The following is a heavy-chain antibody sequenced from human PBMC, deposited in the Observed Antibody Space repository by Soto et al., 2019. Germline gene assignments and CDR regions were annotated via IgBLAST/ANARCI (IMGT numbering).Heavy chain of an antibody. CDR2: ISAYNGHT. D-gene: IGHD2-2*01. V-gene: IGHV1-18*03. CDR3: ARVVPAAYFDY. CDR1: GYTFTSYG. J-gene: IGHJ4*02. Sequence: QVQLVQSGAEVKKPGASVKVSCKASGYTFTSYGISWVRQAPGQGLEWMGWISAYNGHTNYSQNFQGRVNMTTETSTSTAYMERRSLRSDDMAVFYCARVVPAAYFDYWGQGTLVTVSS.